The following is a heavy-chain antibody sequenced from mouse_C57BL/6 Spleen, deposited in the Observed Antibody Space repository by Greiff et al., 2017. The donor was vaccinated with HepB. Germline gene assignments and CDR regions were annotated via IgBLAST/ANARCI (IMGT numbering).Heavy chain of an antibody. Sequence: EVQVVESGEGLVKPGGSLKLSCAASGFTFSSYAMSWVRQTPEKRLEWVAYISSGGDYIYYADTVKGRFTISRDNARNTLYLQMSSLKSEDTAMYYCTIYGSSRYWYFDVWGTGTTVTVSS. CDR3: TIYGSSRYWYFDV. J-gene: IGHJ1*03. V-gene: IGHV5-9-1*02. D-gene: IGHD1-1*01. CDR1: GFTFSSYA. CDR2: ISSGGDYI.